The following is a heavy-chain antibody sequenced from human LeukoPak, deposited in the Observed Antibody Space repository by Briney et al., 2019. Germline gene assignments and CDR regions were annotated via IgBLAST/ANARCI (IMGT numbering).Heavy chain of an antibody. CDR2: IRFDGSDK. D-gene: IGHD1-20*01. CDR3: AKVWNNCNDENWFDS. V-gene: IGHV3-30*02. J-gene: IGHJ5*01. Sequence: GGSLRLSCAASGSTFNTYGMHWVRQAPSKGLEWVAFIRFDGSDKYYADSVKGRFTISRDTSKSTLYLQMNSLRGEDTAVYYCAKVWNNCNDENWFDSWGQGTLVTVSS. CDR1: GSTFNTYG.